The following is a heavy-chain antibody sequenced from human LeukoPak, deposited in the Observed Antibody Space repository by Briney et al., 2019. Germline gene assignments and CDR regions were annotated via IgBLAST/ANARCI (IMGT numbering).Heavy chain of an antibody. D-gene: IGHD2-2*01. J-gene: IGHJ6*02. CDR1: GGSISSYY. Sequence: SETLSLTCTVSGGSISSYYWSWIRQPPGKGLEWIGYIYYSGSTNYNPSLKSRVTISVDTSKNQFSLKLSSVTAADTAVYYCARADCSSTSCPAGGMDVWGQGTTVTVSS. CDR3: ARADCSSTSCPAGGMDV. CDR2: IYYSGST. V-gene: IGHV4-59*12.